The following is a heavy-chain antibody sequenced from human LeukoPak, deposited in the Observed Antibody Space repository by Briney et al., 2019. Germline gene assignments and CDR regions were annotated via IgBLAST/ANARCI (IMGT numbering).Heavy chain of an antibody. CDR3: ARVQWELRGVGSYFDY. CDR1: GFTFSSYW. J-gene: IGHJ4*02. CDR2: IKQDESEK. Sequence: PGGSLRLSCAASGFTFSSYWMSWVRQAPGKGLEWVANIKQDESEKYYVDSVKGRFTISRDNAKNSLYLQMNSLRAEDTAVYYCARVQWELRGVGSYFDYWGQGTLVTVSS. V-gene: IGHV3-7*01. D-gene: IGHD1-26*01.